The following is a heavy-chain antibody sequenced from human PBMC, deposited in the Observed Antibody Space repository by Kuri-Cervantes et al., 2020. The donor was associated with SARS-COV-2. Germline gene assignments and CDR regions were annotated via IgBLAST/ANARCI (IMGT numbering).Heavy chain of an antibody. J-gene: IGHJ6*02. Sequence: GSLRLSCTVSGGSVSANNYYWSWIRQPPGKGLEWIGEINHSGSTNYNPSLKSRVTISVDTSKNQFSLKLSSVTAADTAVYYCARGAVEYSSSMHYYYYYGMDVWGQGTTVTVSS. CDR1: GGSVSANNYY. CDR3: ARGAVEYSSSMHYYYYYGMDV. V-gene: IGHV4-39*07. CDR2: INHSGST. D-gene: IGHD6-6*01.